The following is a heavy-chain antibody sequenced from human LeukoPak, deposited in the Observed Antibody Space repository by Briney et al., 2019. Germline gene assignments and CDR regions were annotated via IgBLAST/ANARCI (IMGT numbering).Heavy chain of an antibody. CDR3: AREGHGYYDSGAYYTYYFDY. CDR1: GGSISSSSYY. CDR2: IYTSGST. J-gene: IGHJ4*02. V-gene: IGHV4-61*02. Sequence: SETLSLTCTVSGGSISSSSYYWSWIRQPAGKGLEWIGRIYTSGSTNYNPSLESRVTISVDTSKNQFSLKLSSVTAADTAVYHCAREGHGYYDSGAYYTYYFDYWGQGTLVTVSS. D-gene: IGHD3-22*01.